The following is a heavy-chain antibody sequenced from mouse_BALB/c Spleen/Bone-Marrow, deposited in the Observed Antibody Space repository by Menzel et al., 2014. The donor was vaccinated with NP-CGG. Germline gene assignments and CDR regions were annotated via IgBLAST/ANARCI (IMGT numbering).Heavy chain of an antibody. CDR1: GFSLSRYS. J-gene: IGHJ3*01. V-gene: IGHV2-6-4*01. CDR2: IWGGGST. Sequence: VQLQQSGPGLVAPSQRLSIPCTVSGFSLSRYSIHWIRQPPGNGLEWLGMIWGGGSTDYNSALKSRLSISKDNPKSQVFLKMNSLQTDDTAIYYCARNLRDPFAYWGQGTLVTVSA. CDR3: ARNLRDPFAY.